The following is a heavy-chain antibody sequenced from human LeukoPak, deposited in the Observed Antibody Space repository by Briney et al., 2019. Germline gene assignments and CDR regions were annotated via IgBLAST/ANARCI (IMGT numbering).Heavy chain of an antibody. Sequence: ASVKVSCKASGYTFTTYGISWVRQAPGQGLEWMGWISAYNGNTNYAQKLQGRVTMTTDTSTSTAYMELRSLRSDDTAVYYCARDQVGVIVVVTPFDYWGQGTLVTVSS. V-gene: IGHV1-18*01. CDR2: ISAYNGNT. CDR1: GYTFTTYG. CDR3: ARDQVGVIVVVTPFDY. D-gene: IGHD3-22*01. J-gene: IGHJ4*02.